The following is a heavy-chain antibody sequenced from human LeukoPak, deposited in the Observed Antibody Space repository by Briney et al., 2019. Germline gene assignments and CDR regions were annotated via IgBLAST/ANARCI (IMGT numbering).Heavy chain of an antibody. Sequence: GGSLRLSCEASGFTFSADWMHWVRQAPGKGLEWLTNIKEDGSKTYYVDSVKGRFTISRDNAKNSLYLQMNSLRAEDTAVYYCVRDYVWGTSNSDYWGQGTLVTVSS. D-gene: IGHD3-16*01. CDR1: GFTFSADW. CDR3: VRDYVWGTSNSDY. V-gene: IGHV3-7*01. J-gene: IGHJ4*02. CDR2: IKEDGSKT.